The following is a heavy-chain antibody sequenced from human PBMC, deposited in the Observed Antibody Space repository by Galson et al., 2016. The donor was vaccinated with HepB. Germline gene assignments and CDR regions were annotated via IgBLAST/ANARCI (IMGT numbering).Heavy chain of an antibody. Sequence: CAISGDSVSSNTASWNWIRQSPSRGFEWLGRTYYRSKWINEYAVSVKSRITINPDTSENQFSLQLNSVTPEDTAVYCCTRDFDYWGQGTLVTVSS. V-gene: IGHV6-1*01. J-gene: IGHJ4*02. CDR3: TRDFDY. CDR2: TYYRSKWIN. CDR1: GDSVSSNTAS.